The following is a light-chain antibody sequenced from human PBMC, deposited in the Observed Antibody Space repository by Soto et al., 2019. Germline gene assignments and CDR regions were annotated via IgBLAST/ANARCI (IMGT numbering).Light chain of an antibody. Sequence: QSALNQPASVSGSPGQSITISCAGTGSDVGAYNLVSWYQQHPGKAPKIIICEVNTRPSGISNRFSGAKSGDTASLTISGLQAEDEADYFCCSYAGTVAYVFGTGTKVTVL. CDR2: EVN. J-gene: IGLJ1*01. V-gene: IGLV2-23*02. CDR1: GSDVGAYNL. CDR3: CSYAGTVAYV.